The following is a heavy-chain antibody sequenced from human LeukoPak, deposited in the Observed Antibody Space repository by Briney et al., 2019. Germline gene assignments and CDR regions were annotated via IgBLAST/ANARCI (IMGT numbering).Heavy chain of an antibody. J-gene: IGHJ4*02. CDR2: IDVGDSNI. D-gene: IGHD3-16*01. Sequence: GESLKISCKASGFSFTTYWISWVRQMPGKGLEWMGKIDVGDSNINYSPSFQGHVTLSTDKSINTAYLQWSSLRASDTAIYYCGRGRGGSSDYWGQGTLVTVSS. V-gene: IGHV5-10-1*01. CDR3: GRGRGGSSDY. CDR1: GFSFTTYW.